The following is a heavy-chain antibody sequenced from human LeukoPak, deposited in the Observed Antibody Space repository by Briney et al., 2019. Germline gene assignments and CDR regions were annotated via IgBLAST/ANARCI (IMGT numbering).Heavy chain of an antibody. CDR2: TCYKSTWYN. V-gene: IGHV6-1*01. CDR1: GVSVSSNSVT. D-gene: IGHD2-2*01. Sequence: SQTLSLTCAISGVSVSSNSVTWNWIRQSPSRGLEWLGRTCYKSTWYNDYAVSVRGRITVNPDTSKNQFSLHLNSVTPEDTAVYYCARRLTQYDCFNPWGQGILVTVSS. CDR3: ARRLTQYDCFNP. J-gene: IGHJ5*02.